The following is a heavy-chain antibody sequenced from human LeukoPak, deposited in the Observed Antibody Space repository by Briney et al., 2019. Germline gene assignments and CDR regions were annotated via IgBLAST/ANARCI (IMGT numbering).Heavy chain of an antibody. D-gene: IGHD3-3*01. CDR2: IKQDGSEK. Sequence: GGSLRLSCAASGFTFSSYWMSWVRQAPGKGLEWVANIKQDGSEKYYVDSVKGRFTISRDNAKNSLYLQMNSLRAEDTAVYYCARAAHYDFWSGSPDYWGQGTLVTVSS. CDR1: GFTFSSYW. CDR3: ARAAHYDFWSGSPDY. J-gene: IGHJ4*02. V-gene: IGHV3-7*01.